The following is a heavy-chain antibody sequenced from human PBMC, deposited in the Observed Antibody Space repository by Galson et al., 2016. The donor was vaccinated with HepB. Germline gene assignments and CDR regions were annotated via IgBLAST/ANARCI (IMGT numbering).Heavy chain of an antibody. CDR1: GFTFSRSG. V-gene: IGHV3-21*01. J-gene: IGHJ4*02. Sequence: SLRLSCAVSGFTFSRSGMHWVRQAPGKGLEWVASIRSSSSEMFYADSVKGRFAISRDNAKNSLSLQMNSLRAEDTALYYCARSKAEYTSSWYPNDYWGQGTLVTVSS. D-gene: IGHD6-13*01. CDR3: ARSKAEYTSSWYPNDY. CDR2: IRSSSSEM.